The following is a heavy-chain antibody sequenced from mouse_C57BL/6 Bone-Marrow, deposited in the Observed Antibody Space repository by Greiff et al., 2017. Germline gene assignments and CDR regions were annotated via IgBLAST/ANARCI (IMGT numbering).Heavy chain of an antibody. CDR3: ARLSPFAY. D-gene: IGHD6-2*01. V-gene: IGHV5-6*02. CDR2: ISSGGSYT. Sequence: EVMLVESGGDLVKPGGSLKLSCAASGFTFSSYGMSWVRQTPDKRLEWVATISSGGSYTYYPDSVKGRFTISRDNAKNTLYLQMSSLKSEDTAMYYCARLSPFAYWGRGTLVTVSA. CDR1: GFTFSSYG. J-gene: IGHJ3*01.